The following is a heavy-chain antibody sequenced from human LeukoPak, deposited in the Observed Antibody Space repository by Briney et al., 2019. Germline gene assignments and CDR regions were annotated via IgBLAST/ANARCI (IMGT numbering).Heavy chain of an antibody. D-gene: IGHD3-3*01. Sequence: GGSLRLSCAASGFTFSYYAMHWVRQAPGKGLEWVAVISYDGSNKYYADSVKGRFTISRDNAKNSVYLQLNSLRAEDTAVYYCARDPYYDFWSGLDYWGQGALVTVSS. J-gene: IGHJ4*02. CDR1: GFTFSYYA. CDR3: ARDPYYDFWSGLDY. V-gene: IGHV3-30-3*01. CDR2: ISYDGSNK.